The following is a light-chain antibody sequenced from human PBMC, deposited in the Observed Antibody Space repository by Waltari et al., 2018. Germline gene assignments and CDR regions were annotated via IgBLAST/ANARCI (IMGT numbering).Light chain of an antibody. CDR2: DVS. J-gene: IGLJ2*01. Sequence: QSALTQPASVSGSPGQSITISCTGTSRDVGGYNSVSWYQQHPGKAPKLMIYDVSNRPSGVSNRFSGSKSGNTASLTISGLQAEDEADYYCSSYTSSSTLRVFGGGTKLTVL. V-gene: IGLV2-14*03. CDR3: SSYTSSSTLRV. CDR1: SRDVGGYNS.